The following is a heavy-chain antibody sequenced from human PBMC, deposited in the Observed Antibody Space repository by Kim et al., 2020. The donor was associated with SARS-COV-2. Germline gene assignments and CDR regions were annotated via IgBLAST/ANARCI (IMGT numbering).Heavy chain of an antibody. CDR1: GGTFSSYA. J-gene: IGHJ6*03. CDR2: IIPIFGIA. CDR3: AREAASGTVTTVYYYYYMDV. V-gene: IGHV1-69*04. Sequence: SVKVSCKASGGTFSSYAISWVRQAPGQGLEWMGRIIPIFGIANYAQKFQGRVTITADKSTSTAYMELSSLRSEDTAVYYCAREAASGTVTTVYYYYYMDVWGKGTTVTVSS. D-gene: IGHD4-17*01.